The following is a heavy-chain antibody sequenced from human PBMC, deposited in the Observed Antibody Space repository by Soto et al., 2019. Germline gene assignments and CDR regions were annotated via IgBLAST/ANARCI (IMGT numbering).Heavy chain of an antibody. CDR1: GGSISSGGYY. V-gene: IGHV4-31*03. J-gene: IGHJ6*02. Sequence: QVQLQESGPGLVKPSQTLSLTCTVSGGSISSGGYYWSWIRQHPGKGLEWIGYIYYSGSTYYNPSLKSRVTISVDTSKNQFSLKLSSVTAADTAVYYCASRMSTVSPYYYYGMDVWGQGTTVTVSS. D-gene: IGHD4-17*01. CDR2: IYYSGST. CDR3: ASRMSTVSPYYYYGMDV.